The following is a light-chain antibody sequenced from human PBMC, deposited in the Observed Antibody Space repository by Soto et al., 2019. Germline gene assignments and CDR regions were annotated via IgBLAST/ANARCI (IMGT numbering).Light chain of an antibody. V-gene: IGKV3-20*01. J-gene: IGKJ1*01. Sequence: ENVLTQSPGTLSLSLGERATLSCRASQSVKNNYLAWYQHKRGQAPRLLIYGVSSRATGIPDRFSGRGSGTDFTLTISRLEPEDFAVYYCQQYDSVPRTFGQGTKVE. CDR3: QQYDSVPRT. CDR2: GVS. CDR1: QSVKNNY.